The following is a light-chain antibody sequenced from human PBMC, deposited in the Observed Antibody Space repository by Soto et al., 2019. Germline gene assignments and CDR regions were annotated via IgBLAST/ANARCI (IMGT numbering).Light chain of an antibody. CDR1: QDIKKY. J-gene: IGKJ4*01. V-gene: IGKV1-33*01. Sequence: DIQMTQSPSSLSASVGDRVTITCQASQDIKKYLNWYQHKPGKAPKFLIYDASILETGVPSRFSRSGSGTASTLTISSLQPEDLATYYCQQFDNLPRTFGGGTKVDIK. CDR3: QQFDNLPRT. CDR2: DAS.